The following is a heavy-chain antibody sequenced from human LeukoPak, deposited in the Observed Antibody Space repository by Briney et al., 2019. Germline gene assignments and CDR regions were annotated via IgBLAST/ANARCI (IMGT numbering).Heavy chain of an antibody. CDR3: AKDPNGDYIGTFDM. Sequence: AGGSLRLSCAASGITFDDYAMHWVRQAPGKGLEWVSGISWNSGSIGYADSVKGRFTISRDNSKNMLYLQMNSLRAEDTAIYYCAKDPNGDYIGTFDMWGQGTMVIVS. CDR1: GITFDDYA. V-gene: IGHV3-9*01. CDR2: ISWNSGSI. D-gene: IGHD4-17*01. J-gene: IGHJ3*02.